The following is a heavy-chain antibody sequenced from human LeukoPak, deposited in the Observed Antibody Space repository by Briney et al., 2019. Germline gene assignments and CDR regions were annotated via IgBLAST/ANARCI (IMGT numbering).Heavy chain of an antibody. CDR2: INPKSGGT. CDR3: ARDFTGLLPPSYYFDY. D-gene: IGHD2-15*01. J-gene: IGHJ4*02. V-gene: IGHV1-2*02. Sequence: ASVKVSCKASGGTFSSYAISWVRQAPGQGLEWMGWINPKSGGTNYAQMFQGRVTMTRDTSISTAYMELSRLRSDDTALYYCARDFTGLLPPSYYFDYWGQGTLVTVSS. CDR1: GGTFSSYA.